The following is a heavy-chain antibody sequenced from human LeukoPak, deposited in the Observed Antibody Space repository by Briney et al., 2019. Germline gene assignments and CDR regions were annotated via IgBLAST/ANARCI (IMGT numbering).Heavy chain of an antibody. Sequence: PGGSLRLSCAASGFTFSSFAMSWVRRASGKGLEWVSTISDSGGITDYADSVKGRFTISRDNSKNTLYLQINSLRAEDTAVYYCAKCSRDSSGSFLGYYYYMDVWGKGTTVTVSS. CDR1: GFTFSSFA. CDR3: AKCSRDSSGSFLGYYYYMDV. CDR2: ISDSGGIT. J-gene: IGHJ6*03. D-gene: IGHD6-19*01. V-gene: IGHV3-23*01.